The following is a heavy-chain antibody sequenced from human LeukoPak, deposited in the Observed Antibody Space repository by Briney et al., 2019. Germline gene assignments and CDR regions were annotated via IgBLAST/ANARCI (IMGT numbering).Heavy chain of an antibody. J-gene: IGHJ4*02. D-gene: IGHD3-16*01. CDR2: INYSGST. CDR1: GGSFSGYY. V-gene: IGHV4-34*01. Sequence: PSETLSLTCAVYGGSFSGYYWSWIRQPPGKGLEWIGEINYSGSTNYNPSLKSRVTISVDTSKNQFSLKLSSVTAADTAVYYCARSYGLGGNYFDYWGQGTLVTVSS. CDR3: ARSYGLGGNYFDY.